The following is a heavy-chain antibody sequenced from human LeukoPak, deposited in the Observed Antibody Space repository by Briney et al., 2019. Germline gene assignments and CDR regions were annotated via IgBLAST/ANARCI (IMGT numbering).Heavy chain of an antibody. D-gene: IGHD2-21*02. J-gene: IGHJ4*02. CDR3: ARGDCGGDCPLDY. V-gene: IGHV1-69*13. CDR1: GGTFSSYA. CDR2: IIPIFGTA. Sequence: ASVKVSCKASGGTFSSYAISWVRQAPGQGLEWMGGIIPIFGTANYAQKFQGRVTITADESTSTAYMELSSLRSEDTAVYYCARGDCGGDCPLDYWGQGTLVTVSS.